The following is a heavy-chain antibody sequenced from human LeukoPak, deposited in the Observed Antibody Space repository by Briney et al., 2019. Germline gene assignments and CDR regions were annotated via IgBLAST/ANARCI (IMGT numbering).Heavy chain of an antibody. J-gene: IGHJ5*02. V-gene: IGHV3-21*01. CDR2: ISSSSSYI. CDR3: ARDPGSSSWYGYNWFDP. CDR1: GFSFKDTG. Sequence: PGGSLRLSCAASGFSFKDTGMHWVRQAPGKGLEWVSSISSSSSYIYYADSVKGRFTISRDNAKNSLYLQMNSLRAEDTAVYYCARDPGSSSWYGYNWFDPWGQGTLVTVSS. D-gene: IGHD6-13*01.